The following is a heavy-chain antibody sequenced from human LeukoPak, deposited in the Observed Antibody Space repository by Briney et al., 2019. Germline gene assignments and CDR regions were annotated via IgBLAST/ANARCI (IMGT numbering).Heavy chain of an antibody. J-gene: IGHJ3*02. D-gene: IGHD3-9*01. CDR3: ARDTEEYFDWLPSGAFDI. V-gene: IGHV4-39*07. CDR2: IYYSGST. CDR1: GGSISSSSYY. Sequence: SETLSLTCTVSGGSISSSSYYWGWIRQPPGKGLEWIGSIYYSGSTYYNPSLKSRVTISVDTSKNQFSLKLSSVTAADTAVYYCARDTEEYFDWLPSGAFDIWGQGTMVTVSS.